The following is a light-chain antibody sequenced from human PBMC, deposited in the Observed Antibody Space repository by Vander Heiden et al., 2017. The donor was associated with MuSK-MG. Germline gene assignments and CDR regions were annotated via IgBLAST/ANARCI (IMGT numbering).Light chain of an antibody. J-gene: IGKJ4*01. V-gene: IGKV1-39*01. CDR3: QQTYSNPHT. CDR2: AAS. CDR1: ESISNY. Sequence: ASVGDRVTITCRASESISNYLNWYQQEPGKAPKILIYAASSLQSGVPARFSGSESGTDFTLTISSLQPEDVTTYYCQQTYSNPHTFGGGTRVEIK.